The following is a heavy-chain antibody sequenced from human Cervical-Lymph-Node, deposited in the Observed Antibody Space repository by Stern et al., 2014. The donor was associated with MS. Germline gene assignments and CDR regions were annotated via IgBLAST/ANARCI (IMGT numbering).Heavy chain of an antibody. CDR2: INTIGGST. D-gene: IGHD5-24*01. J-gene: IGHJ4*02. V-gene: IGHV1-46*03. CDR3: ARAIGDGYNYNLDY. Sequence: VQLLGSGAEVKKPGASVKVSCKASGYTFTSYSMHWVRQAPGQGLEWMGIINTIGGSTSYAQPLQGRGPLTRAQIKSTGYMALRSLRSEDTAVYYCARAIGDGYNYNLDYWGQGTLVTVSS. CDR1: GYTFTSYS.